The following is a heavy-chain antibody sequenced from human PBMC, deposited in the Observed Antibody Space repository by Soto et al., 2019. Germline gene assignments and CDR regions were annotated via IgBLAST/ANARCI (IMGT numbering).Heavy chain of an antibody. CDR2: IHNSGST. D-gene: IGHD2-8*01. CDR1: GGCISSYY. Sequence: SETLSLTGTVSGGCISSYYWNWIRQTPGKGLEWIGYIHNSGSTNYNPSLKSRVTISVDTSKNQFSLELSSVTAADTAVYYCARAEMVYAISGVLEIWRQGTLLTVSS. CDR3: ARAEMVYAISGVLEI. J-gene: IGHJ3*02. V-gene: IGHV4-59*01.